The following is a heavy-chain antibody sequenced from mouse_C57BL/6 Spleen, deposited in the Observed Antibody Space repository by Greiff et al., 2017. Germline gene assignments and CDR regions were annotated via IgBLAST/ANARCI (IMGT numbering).Heavy chain of an antibody. D-gene: IGHD3-1*01. Sequence: VQLQQSGAELARPGASVKLSCKASGYTFTSYGISWVKQRTGQGLEWIGEIYPRSGNTYYNEQFKGKATLTADKSSSTAYMEIRSLTSEDTAVCVCAGRDGGYFDVWGTGTTGTVSS. CDR1: GYTFTSYG. CDR3: AGRDGGYFDV. CDR2: IYPRSGNT. V-gene: IGHV1-81*01. J-gene: IGHJ1*03.